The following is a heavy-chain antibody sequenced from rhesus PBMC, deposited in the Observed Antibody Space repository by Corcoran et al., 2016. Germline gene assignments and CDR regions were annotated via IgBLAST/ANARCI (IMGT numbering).Heavy chain of an antibody. CDR3: ARRGVRAHFEF. J-gene: IGHJ1*01. CDR1: GASITSYW. V-gene: IGHV4-80*01. Sequence: GPGQVKPSETLSLPSAVSGASITSYWWNWIRQPPGKGLEWIGEINGNSGSTTYNPSLKSRVTISKDAAKNQFTLKLSSVTAADTAVYYCARRGVRAHFEFWGQGALVTVSS. CDR2: INGNSGST. D-gene: IGHD5-24*01.